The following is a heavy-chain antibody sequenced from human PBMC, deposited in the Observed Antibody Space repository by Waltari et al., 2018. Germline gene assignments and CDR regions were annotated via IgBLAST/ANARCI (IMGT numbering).Heavy chain of an antibody. CDR1: GGSISSYY. CDR2: ITYSGST. V-gene: IGHV4-59*01. Sequence: QVQLQESGPGLVKPSETLSLTCTVSGGSISSYYWSWIRQPPGKGLEWIGYITYSGSTNYNPSLKSRVTTSVDTSKNQFSLRLSSVTAADTAVYYCVRPGILRCSGGNCPGAFDIWGQGTMVTVSS. J-gene: IGHJ3*02. CDR3: VRPGILRCSGGNCPGAFDI. D-gene: IGHD2-15*01.